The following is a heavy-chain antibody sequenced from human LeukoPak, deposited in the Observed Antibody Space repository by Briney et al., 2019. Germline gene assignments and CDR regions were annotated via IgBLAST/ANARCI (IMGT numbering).Heavy chain of an antibody. J-gene: IGHJ5*02. V-gene: IGHV4-34*01. CDR2: INHSGST. Sequence: SETLSLTCAVYGGSFSGYYWSWLRQPPGKGLEWIGEINHSGSTNYNPSLKSRVTISVDTSKNQFSLKLSSVTAADTAVYYCARAATPGGWFDPWGQGTLVTVSS. CDR1: GGSFSGYY. CDR3: ARAATPGGWFDP. D-gene: IGHD2-15*01.